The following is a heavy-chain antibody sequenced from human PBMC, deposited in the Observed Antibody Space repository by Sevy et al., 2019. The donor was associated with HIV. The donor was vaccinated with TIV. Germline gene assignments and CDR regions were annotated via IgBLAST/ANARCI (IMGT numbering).Heavy chain of an antibody. CDR1: GYTFTSYG. D-gene: IGHD2-2*01. CDR2: ISAYNGNT. J-gene: IGHJ4*02. Sequence: ASVKVSCKASGYTFTSYGISWVRQAPGQGLEWMGWISAYNGNTNYAQKLQGRVTMTTDTSTGTAYMELGSLGSDDTAVYYCAGAWGYCSSTSCYNIPYFDYWGQGTLVTVSS. CDR3: AGAWGYCSSTSCYNIPYFDY. V-gene: IGHV1-18*01.